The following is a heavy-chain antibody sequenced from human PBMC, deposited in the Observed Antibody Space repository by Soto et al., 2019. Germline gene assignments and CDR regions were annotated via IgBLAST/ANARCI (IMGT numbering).Heavy chain of an antibody. CDR1: GGSISSSNW. Sequence: SLTCAVSGGSISSSNWWSWVRQPPGKGLEWIGEIYHSGSTNYNPSLKSRVTISVDKSKNQFSLKLSSVTAADTAVYYCATSPKGVLLWFGEFGWFDPWGQGTLVTVSS. J-gene: IGHJ5*02. V-gene: IGHV4-4*02. CDR2: IYHSGST. D-gene: IGHD3-10*01. CDR3: ATSPKGVLLWFGEFGWFDP.